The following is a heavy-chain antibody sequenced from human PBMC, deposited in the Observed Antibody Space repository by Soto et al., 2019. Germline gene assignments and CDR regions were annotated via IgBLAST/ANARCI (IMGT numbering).Heavy chain of an antibody. V-gene: IGHV4-30-4*01. CDR1: GDSISNVNYC. Sequence: QVQLQESGPGLVKPSQTLSLTCTVSGDSISNVNYCLSWIRQPPDKGLELIGHIYDGGSTYNNPSLTSRVTISVDTSKNQFSLQLRSVSAADTAVYYCARWPSGDKVDYWGQGTLVTVSS. D-gene: IGHD7-27*01. CDR3: ARWPSGDKVDY. CDR2: IYDGGST. J-gene: IGHJ4*02.